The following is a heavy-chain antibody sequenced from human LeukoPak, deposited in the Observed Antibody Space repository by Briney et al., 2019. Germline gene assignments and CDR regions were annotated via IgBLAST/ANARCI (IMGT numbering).Heavy chain of an antibody. CDR3: ARGSSWSYYFDY. CDR1: GGSISSYY. Sequence: PSETLSLTCTLPGGSISSYYWSWIRQPPGKGLEWIGYIYYSGSTNYNPSLKSRVTISVDTSKNQFSLKVSSVTAADTAVYYCARGSSWSYYFDYWGQGTLVTVSS. V-gene: IGHV4-59*08. CDR2: IYYSGST. D-gene: IGHD6-13*01. J-gene: IGHJ4*02.